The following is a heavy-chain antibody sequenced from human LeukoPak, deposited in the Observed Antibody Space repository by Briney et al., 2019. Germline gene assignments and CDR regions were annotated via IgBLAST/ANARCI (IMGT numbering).Heavy chain of an antibody. CDR2: ISYDGSNK. J-gene: IGHJ4*02. V-gene: IGHV3-30*18. D-gene: IGHD3-22*01. CDR3: AKSSEPYYYDSSGPPPGY. Sequence: GGSLGLSCAASGFTFSSYGMHWVRQAPGKGLEWVAVISYDGSNKYYSDSVKGRFTISRDNSKNTLYLQMNSLRAEDTAVYYCAKSSEPYYYDSSGPPPGYWGQGTLVTVSS. CDR1: GFTFSSYG.